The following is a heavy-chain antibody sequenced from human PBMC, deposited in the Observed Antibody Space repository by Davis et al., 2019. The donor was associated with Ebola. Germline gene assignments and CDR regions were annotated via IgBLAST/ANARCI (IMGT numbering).Heavy chain of an antibody. V-gene: IGHV1-18*01. Sequence: SVTVSCKASGYTFTSYGISWVRQAPGQGLEWMGWISAYNGNTNYAQKLQGRVTMTPDTSTRTAYMELRSMRPNDTAVYYRASPTGQQLGFCYYYGMDVWGQGTTVTVSS. D-gene: IGHD6-13*01. CDR2: ISAYNGNT. CDR1: GYTFTSYG. CDR3: ASPTGQQLGFCYYYGMDV. J-gene: IGHJ6*02.